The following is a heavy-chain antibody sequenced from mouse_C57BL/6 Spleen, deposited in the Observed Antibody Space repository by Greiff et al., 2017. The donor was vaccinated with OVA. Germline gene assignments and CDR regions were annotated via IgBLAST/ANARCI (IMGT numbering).Heavy chain of an antibody. CDR2: IHPNSGST. D-gene: IGHD2-4*01. J-gene: IGHJ2*01. CDR1: GYTFTSYW. Sequence: VQLQQPGAELVKPGASVTLSCTASGYTFTSYWMHWVKQRPGQGLEWIGMIHPNSGSTNYNEKFKSKATLTVDKSSSTAYMQLSSLTSEDSAVYYCARYDYDYFDYWGQGTTLTVSS. V-gene: IGHV1-64*01. CDR3: ARYDYDYFDY.